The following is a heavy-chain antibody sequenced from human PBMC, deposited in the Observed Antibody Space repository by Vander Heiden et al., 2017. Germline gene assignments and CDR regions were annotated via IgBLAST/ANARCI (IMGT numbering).Heavy chain of an antibody. Sequence: EVQLLESGRGLVQPGGSLRLSCAASGFTFSSYAMSWVRQAPGKGLEWVSAISGSGGSTYYADSVKGRFTISRDNSKNTLYLQMNSLRAEDTAVYYCAKIRRYFDWPAGGWFDPWGQGTLVTVSS. D-gene: IGHD3-9*01. CDR1: GFTFSSYA. V-gene: IGHV3-23*01. CDR2: ISGSGGST. J-gene: IGHJ5*02. CDR3: AKIRRYFDWPAGGWFDP.